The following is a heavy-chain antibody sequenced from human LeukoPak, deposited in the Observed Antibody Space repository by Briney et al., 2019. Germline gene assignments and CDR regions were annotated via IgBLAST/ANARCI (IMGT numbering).Heavy chain of an antibody. CDR2: IYPGASDT. D-gene: IGHD2/OR15-2a*01. J-gene: IGHJ4*02. CDR1: GYSFTSYW. Sequence: GEALKISFKGSGYSFTSYWIGWVRQMPGKGLELMGIIYPGASDTRYSPAFQGQVTISADKSISTAYLQWSSLKASDTAMYYCARYGENKGYFDYWGQGTLVTVSS. V-gene: IGHV5-51*01. CDR3: ARYGENKGYFDY.